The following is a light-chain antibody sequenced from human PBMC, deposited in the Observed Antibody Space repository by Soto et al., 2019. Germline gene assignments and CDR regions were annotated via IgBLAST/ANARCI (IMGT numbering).Light chain of an antibody. V-gene: IGKV1-5*03. CDR3: QHYNSYSEA. CDR2: KPS. CDR1: QTISSW. J-gene: IGKJ1*01. Sequence: DIRMTQSPSTLSGSVGDRVTITCRASQTISSWLAWYQQKPGKAPKLLIYKPSTLKSGVPSRFSGGGSGTEFTLTISSLQPDEFATYYCQHYNSYSEAFGQGTKVERK.